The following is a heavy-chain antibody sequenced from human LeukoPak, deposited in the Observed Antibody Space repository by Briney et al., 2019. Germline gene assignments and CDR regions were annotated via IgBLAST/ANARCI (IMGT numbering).Heavy chain of an antibody. V-gene: IGHV4-34*01. Sequence: SETLSLTCAVYGGXFSGYYCSWIRQPPGKGLEWIGEINHSGSTNYNPSLKSRVTISVDTSKNQFSLKLSSVTAADTAVYYCARIVYYDSSGYFYHFDYWGQGTLVTVSS. D-gene: IGHD3-22*01. CDR2: INHSGST. CDR3: ARIVYYDSSGYFYHFDY. J-gene: IGHJ4*02. CDR1: GGXFSGYY.